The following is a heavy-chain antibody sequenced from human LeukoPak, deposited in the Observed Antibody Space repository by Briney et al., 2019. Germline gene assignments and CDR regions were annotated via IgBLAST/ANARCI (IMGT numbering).Heavy chain of an antibody. J-gene: IGHJ4*02. V-gene: IGHV1-18*01. CDR1: GYTFTSYD. Sequence: ASVKVSCKASGYTFTSYDINWVRQAPGQGLEWMGWISAYNGNSHYTQKFQGRVIMTTDTSTSTAYMELRSLRSDDTAVYYCAREQQLIRGDYWGQGTLVTVSS. D-gene: IGHD6-13*01. CDR2: ISAYNGNS. CDR3: AREQQLIRGDY.